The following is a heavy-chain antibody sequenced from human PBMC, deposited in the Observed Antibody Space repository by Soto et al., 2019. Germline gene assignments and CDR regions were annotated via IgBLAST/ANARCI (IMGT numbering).Heavy chain of an antibody. CDR3: ARDVTGEGYYFDY. Sequence: EASVKVSCKASGGTFSSYAISWVRQAPGQGLEWMGGIIPIFGTANYAQKFQGRVTITADESTSTAYMELSSLRSEDTAVYYCARDVTGEGYYFDYWGQGTLVTVSS. D-gene: IGHD7-27*01. CDR1: GGTFSSYA. J-gene: IGHJ4*02. V-gene: IGHV1-69*13. CDR2: IIPIFGTA.